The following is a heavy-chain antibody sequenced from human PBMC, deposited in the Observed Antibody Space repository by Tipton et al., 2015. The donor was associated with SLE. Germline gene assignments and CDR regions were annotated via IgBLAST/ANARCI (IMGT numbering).Heavy chain of an antibody. CDR2: IYYSGST. J-gene: IGHJ4*02. V-gene: IGHV4-59*01. Sequence: TLSLTCTVSGGSISSYYWSWIRQPPGKGLEWIGYIYYSGSTNYNPSLKSRVTISVDTSKNQFSLKLSSVTAADTAVYYCARGGIAAAVVYFDYWGQGTLVTVSS. D-gene: IGHD6-13*01. CDR1: GGSISSYY. CDR3: ARGGIAAAVVYFDY.